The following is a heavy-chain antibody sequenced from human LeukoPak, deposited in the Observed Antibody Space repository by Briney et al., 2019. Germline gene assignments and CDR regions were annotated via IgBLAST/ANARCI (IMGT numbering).Heavy chain of an antibody. D-gene: IGHD2-15*01. CDR3: ARDPTPRYCSGGSCYTHYGMDV. Sequence: GGSLRLSCAASGFTVSSNYMSWVRQAPGKGLEWVSVIYSGGSTYYADSVKGRFTISRDNAKNSLYLQMNSLRAEDTAVYYCARDPTPRYCSGGSCYTHYGMDVWGQGTTVTVSS. V-gene: IGHV3-66*01. J-gene: IGHJ6*02. CDR1: GFTVSSNY. CDR2: IYSGGST.